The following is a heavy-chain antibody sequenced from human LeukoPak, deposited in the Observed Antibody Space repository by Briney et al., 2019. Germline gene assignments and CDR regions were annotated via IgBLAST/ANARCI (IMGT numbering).Heavy chain of an antibody. J-gene: IGHJ3*02. Sequence: PGGSLRLSCAASGFTFSDYYMSWIRQAPGKGLEWVSYISSSGNTKYYADSVKGRFTISRDNANNSLYLQINSLRAEDTAVYYCATQKNDSWSGSSYDAFDIWGHGTMVIVSS. D-gene: IGHD3-3*01. V-gene: IGHV3-11*01. CDR2: ISSSGNTK. CDR1: GFTFSDYY. CDR3: ATQKNDSWSGSSYDAFDI.